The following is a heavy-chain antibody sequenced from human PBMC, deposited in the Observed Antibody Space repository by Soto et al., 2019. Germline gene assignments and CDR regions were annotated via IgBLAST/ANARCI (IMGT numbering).Heavy chain of an antibody. Sequence: ETLSLTCTVSGASISHFYWSWIRQSPGKGLEWLGYIYDSGSSIYIPSLKSRVTISMDTSKPHFSLTLIFVTVADSVFFFCAASYYAILTGHFAFDMWGHGTMVTVSS. CDR1: GASISHFY. D-gene: IGHD3-9*01. J-gene: IGHJ3*02. CDR3: AASYYAILTGHFAFDM. V-gene: IGHV4-59*01. CDR2: IYDSGSS.